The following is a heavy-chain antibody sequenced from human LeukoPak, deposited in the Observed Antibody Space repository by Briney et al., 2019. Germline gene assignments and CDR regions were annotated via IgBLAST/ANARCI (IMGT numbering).Heavy chain of an antibody. V-gene: IGHV3-48*03. Sequence: GGSLRLSCAASGFTFSSYEMNWVRQAPGKGLEWVSYISSSGSTIYYADSVKGRFTISRDNAKNSLYLQMNSLRAEDTAVYYCAKDHSGYSYGYGYWGQGTLVTVSS. CDR2: ISSSGSTI. D-gene: IGHD5-18*01. CDR3: AKDHSGYSYGYGY. J-gene: IGHJ4*02. CDR1: GFTFSSYE.